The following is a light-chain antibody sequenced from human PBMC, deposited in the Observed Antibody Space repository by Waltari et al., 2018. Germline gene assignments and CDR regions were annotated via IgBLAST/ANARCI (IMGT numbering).Light chain of an antibody. Sequence: DIQMTQSPSTLSASVGDRFTITCRASPCISSWLAWYQQKPGKAPKLLIYKASSLESGVPSRFSGSGSGTEFTLTISSLQPDDFATYYCQQYNSYSYTFGQGTKLEIK. CDR2: KAS. CDR3: QQYNSYSYT. V-gene: IGKV1-5*03. CDR1: PCISSW. J-gene: IGKJ2*01.